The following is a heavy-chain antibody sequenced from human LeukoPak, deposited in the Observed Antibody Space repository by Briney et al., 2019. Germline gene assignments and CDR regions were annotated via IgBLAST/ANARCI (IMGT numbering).Heavy chain of an antibody. V-gene: IGHV3-48*03. D-gene: IGHD1-26*01. J-gene: IGHJ3*01. Sequence: PGGSLRLSCAASGFTFSSYEMNWVRQAPRKGLEWVSYISSSGSTIYYADSVKGRFTISRDNAKNSLYLQMNSLRAEDTAVYYCARSPYTESYYGDAFDVWGQGTMVTVSS. CDR1: GFTFSSYE. CDR2: ISSSGSTI. CDR3: ARSPYTESYYGDAFDV.